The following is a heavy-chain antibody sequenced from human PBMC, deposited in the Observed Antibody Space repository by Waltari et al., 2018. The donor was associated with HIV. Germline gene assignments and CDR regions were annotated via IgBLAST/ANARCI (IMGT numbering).Heavy chain of an antibody. V-gene: IGHV3-7*02. Sequence: EVQLVESGGGWVQPGGSLTLTCEASGFTFSFYWLSWVRQAPDKGLEWVANINQAGTERHYVDSVRGRFTISRDNGKTSLFLQMDNLSVEDTAVYYCATTHGSGDYDNDFDYWGQGTLV. CDR3: ATTHGSGDYDNDFDY. D-gene: IGHD3-10*01. CDR1: GFTFSFYW. CDR2: INQAGTER. J-gene: IGHJ4*02.